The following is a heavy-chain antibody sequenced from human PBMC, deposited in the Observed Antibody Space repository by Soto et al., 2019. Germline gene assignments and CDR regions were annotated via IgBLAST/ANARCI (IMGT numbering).Heavy chain of an antibody. CDR2: IGAYNGNT. V-gene: IGHV1-18*04. D-gene: IGHD1-20*01. CDR1: GFTFTSYG. J-gene: IGHJ4*02. CDR3: ARDYDWTFEY. Sequence: ASVKVSCKASGFTFTSYGFSWVRQAPGQGLEWMGWIGAYNGNTNYAQKFQGRVTVTTDTSTNTAYMELRSLSSDDTAVYYCARDYDWTFEYWGQGTLVTVSS.